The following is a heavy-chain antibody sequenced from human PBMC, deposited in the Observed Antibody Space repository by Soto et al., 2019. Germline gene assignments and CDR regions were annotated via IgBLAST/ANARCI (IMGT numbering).Heavy chain of an antibody. CDR1: GFTFSDYN. Sequence: GGSLRLCCVASGFTFSDYNMNWVRQAPGKGLEWVSFISGRSNTIYYADSVKGRFTISRDNAKNSLYLLMNSLRAEDTAVYYCTREGDGSGFFSDFWGQGALVTVSS. D-gene: IGHD3-22*01. CDR3: TREGDGSGFFSDF. CDR2: ISGRSNTI. V-gene: IGHV3-48*01. J-gene: IGHJ4*02.